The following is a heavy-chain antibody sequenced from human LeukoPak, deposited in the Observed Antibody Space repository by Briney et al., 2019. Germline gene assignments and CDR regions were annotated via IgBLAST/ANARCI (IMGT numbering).Heavy chain of an antibody. CDR3: ARGGGPTVTPS. CDR2: IIPIFGTA. V-gene: IGHV1-69*05. D-gene: IGHD4-17*01. Sequence: GASVKVSCKASGGTFSSYAISWVRQAPGQGLEWMGGIIPIFGTANYAQKFQGRVTITTDESTSTAYIEQSSLRSEDTAVYYCARGGGPTVTPSWGQGTLVTVSS. CDR1: GGTFSSYA. J-gene: IGHJ4*02.